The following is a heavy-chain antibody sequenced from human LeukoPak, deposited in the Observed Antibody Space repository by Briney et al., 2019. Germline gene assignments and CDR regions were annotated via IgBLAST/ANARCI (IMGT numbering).Heavy chain of an antibody. CDR2: IYSGGST. D-gene: IGHD4-17*01. J-gene: IGHJ4*02. CDR1: GFTFSSYA. Sequence: PGGSLRLSCAASGFTFSSYAMHWVRQAPGKGLEWVSVIYSGGSTYYADSVKGRFTISRDNSKNTLYLQMNSLRAEDTAVYYCATSTVTLYYFDYWGQGTLVTVSS. CDR3: ATSTVTLYYFDY. V-gene: IGHV3-53*01.